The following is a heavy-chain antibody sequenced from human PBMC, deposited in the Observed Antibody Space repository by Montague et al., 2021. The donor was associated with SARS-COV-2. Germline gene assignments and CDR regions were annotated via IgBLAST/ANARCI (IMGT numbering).Heavy chain of an antibody. CDR1: GFSLSTSGVG. D-gene: IGHD6-13*01. J-gene: IGHJ5*02. CDR2: IYWDDDK. V-gene: IGHV2-5*02. Sequence: PALGKPTQTLTLTCTFSGFSLSTSGVGVGWIRQPPGKALEWLAVIYWDDDKRYSPSLKSRLTITKDTSKNQVVLTMTNTDPVDTATYYCAHSSIAAAGTTRGRFDPWGQGTLVTVSS. CDR3: AHSSIAAAGTTRGRFDP.